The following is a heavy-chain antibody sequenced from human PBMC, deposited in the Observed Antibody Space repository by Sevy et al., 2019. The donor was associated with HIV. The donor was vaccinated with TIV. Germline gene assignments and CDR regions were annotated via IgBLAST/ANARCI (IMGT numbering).Heavy chain of an antibody. D-gene: IGHD5-18*01. J-gene: IGHJ3*02. CDR1: GFTFSTSA. CDR2: ISYDGSHK. V-gene: IGHV3-30*04. CDR3: ARVPIQPGAFDI. Sequence: GGSLRLSCAASGFTFSTSAMHWVRQAPGKGLEWVAVISYDGSHKYYGNSVKGRFTLSRDNSKNTLYLQMNSLRAEDTAVYYCARVPIQPGAFDIWGQGTMVTVSS.